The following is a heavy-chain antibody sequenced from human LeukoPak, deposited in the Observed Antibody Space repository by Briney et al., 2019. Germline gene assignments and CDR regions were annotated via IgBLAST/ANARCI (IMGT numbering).Heavy chain of an antibody. CDR2: INSDGSST. CDR1: GFTFSSYW. D-gene: IGHD3-22*01. Sequence: PGGSLRLSCAASGFTFSSYWMHWVRQAPGKGLVWVSRINSDGSSTSYADSVKGRFTISRDNAKNTLYLQMNSLRAEDTAVYYCARDYYDSSGYYYHYYYYMDVWGKGTTVTVSS. J-gene: IGHJ6*03. CDR3: ARDYYDSSGYYYHYYYYMDV. V-gene: IGHV3-74*01.